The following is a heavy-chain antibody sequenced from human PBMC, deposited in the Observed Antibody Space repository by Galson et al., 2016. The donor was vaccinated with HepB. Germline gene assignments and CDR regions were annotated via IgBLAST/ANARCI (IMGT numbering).Heavy chain of an antibody. V-gene: IGHV3-30*18. Sequence: SLRLSCAASGFTFSSYAMYWVRQAPGKRLEWVAVISYAGRNKYYANSVKGPFTISRDNSKNTLFLQMNSLSAEDTAVYYCAEEPAPLGGYGVYYYYGMDGWGQGTTVTVSS. CDR2: ISYAGRNK. CDR1: GFTFSSYA. CDR3: AEEPAPLGGYGVYYYYGMDG. J-gene: IGHJ6*02. D-gene: IGHD3-16*01.